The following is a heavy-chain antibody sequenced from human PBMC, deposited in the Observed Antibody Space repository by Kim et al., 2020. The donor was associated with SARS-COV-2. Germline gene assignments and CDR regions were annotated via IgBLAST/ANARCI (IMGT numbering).Heavy chain of an antibody. Sequence: GGSLRLSCAASGFTFSSYGMHWVRQAPGKGLEWVAVISYDGSNKYYADSVKGRFTISRDNSKNTLYLQMNSLRAEDTAVYYCAKGAAAGIFDYWGQGTLVTVSS. V-gene: IGHV3-30*18. CDR2: ISYDGSNK. CDR1: GFTFSSYG. J-gene: IGHJ4*02. CDR3: AKGAAAGIFDY. D-gene: IGHD6-13*01.